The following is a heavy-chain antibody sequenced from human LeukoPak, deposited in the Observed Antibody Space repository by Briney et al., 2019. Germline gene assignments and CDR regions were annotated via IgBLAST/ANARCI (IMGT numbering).Heavy chain of an antibody. Sequence: PGGFLRLSCVASGFGLSGSGMTWVRQAPGKGLEWISYISVSGGIIYYADSVRGRFTISRDNAKNSLYLQMNSLRAEDTAVYYCAELGITMIGGVWGKGTTVTISS. V-gene: IGHV3-48*01. CDR1: GFGLSGSG. D-gene: IGHD3-10*02. CDR2: ISVSGGII. J-gene: IGHJ6*04. CDR3: AELGITMIGGV.